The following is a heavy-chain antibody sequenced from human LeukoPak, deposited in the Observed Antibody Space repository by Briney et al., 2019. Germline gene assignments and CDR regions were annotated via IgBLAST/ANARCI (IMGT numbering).Heavy chain of an antibody. CDR3: AKDEYTTSPVTFDY. V-gene: IGHV3-23*01. D-gene: IGHD6-6*01. Sequence: GGSLRLSCAASGFTFSSSAMSWVRQAPGKGLEWVSAIGGSGGSTYYADSVKGRFTISRDNSKNTLYLQMKSLRAEDTAVYYCAKDEYTTSPVTFDYRGQGTLVTVSS. CDR1: GFTFSSSA. CDR2: IGGSGGST. J-gene: IGHJ4*02.